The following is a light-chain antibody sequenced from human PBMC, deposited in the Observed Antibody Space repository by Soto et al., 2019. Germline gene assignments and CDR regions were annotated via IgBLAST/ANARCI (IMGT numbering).Light chain of an antibody. CDR3: QQYGSSPFT. V-gene: IGKV3-20*01. J-gene: IGKJ2*01. Sequence: EIVLTQSPDTLSLSPGERVTLSCRASQRVSSNYVAWYQQKPGQAPRLLTHGASSRAAGVPDRFSGRGSGTDFTLIISRLEPEDFAVYICQQYGSSPFTFGQGTKLEIK. CDR2: GAS. CDR1: QRVSSNY.